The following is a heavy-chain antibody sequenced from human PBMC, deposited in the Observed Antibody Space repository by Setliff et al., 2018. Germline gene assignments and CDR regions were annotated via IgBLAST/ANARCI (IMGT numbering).Heavy chain of an antibody. CDR2: IYPGDSDT. Sequence: PGESLKISCKTSGFSFTTNWIVWVRQMPGKGLEWVGIIYPGDSDTRYSPSLQGQVTISADKSITTAYLQWSSLRASDTATYYCARHFGFSAGWYADYWGQGTLVTVSS. CDR1: GFSFTTNW. J-gene: IGHJ4*02. CDR3: ARHFGFSAGWYADY. D-gene: IGHD6-19*01. V-gene: IGHV5-51*01.